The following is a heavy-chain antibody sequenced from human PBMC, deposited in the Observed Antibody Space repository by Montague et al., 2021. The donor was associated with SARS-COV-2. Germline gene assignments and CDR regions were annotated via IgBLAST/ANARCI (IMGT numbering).Heavy chain of an antibody. D-gene: IGHD5-24*01. CDR2: IYYSGSS. CDR3: ARVFPRWLQFDPYFDY. CDR1: GGSISSYY. Sequence: SETLSLTCTVSGGSISSYYWCWIWMPPRTGLEWNGYIYYSGSSNYNPYLTIRVTISVDASKNKFHLTLSAVTAADAAVYYCARVFPRWLQFDPYFDYWGQGTLVTVSS. V-gene: IGHV4-59*01. J-gene: IGHJ4*02.